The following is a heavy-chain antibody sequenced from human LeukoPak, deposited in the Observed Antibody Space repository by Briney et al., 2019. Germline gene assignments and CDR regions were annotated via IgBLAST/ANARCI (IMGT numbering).Heavy chain of an antibody. Sequence: ASVKVSCKASGYTFTSYGISWVRQAPTQGLEWMGWISACNVDTNYAQKLQGRVTMTTDTSTSTAYMELRSLRSDDTVVYYCAIEVFSEQQLVRRGVYYYYGMDVWGQGTTVTVSS. J-gene: IGHJ6*02. CDR3: AIEVFSEQQLVRRGVYYYYGMDV. CDR2: ISACNVDT. CDR1: GYTFTSYG. D-gene: IGHD6-13*01. V-gene: IGHV1-18*01.